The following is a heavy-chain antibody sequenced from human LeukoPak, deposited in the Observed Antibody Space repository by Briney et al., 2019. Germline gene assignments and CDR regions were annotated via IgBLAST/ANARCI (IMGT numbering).Heavy chain of an antibody. CDR2: ISYDGSNK. J-gene: IGHJ1*01. CDR1: GFTFSSYG. D-gene: IGHD6-19*01. Sequence: PGGSLRLSCAASGFTFSSYGMHWVRQAPGKGLEWVAVISYDGSNKYYADSVKGRFTISRDNSKNTLYLQMNSLRAEDTAVYYCAKDRRPGVAGTVTTFQHWGQGTLVTVSS. CDR3: AKDRRPGVAGTVTTFQH. V-gene: IGHV3-30*18.